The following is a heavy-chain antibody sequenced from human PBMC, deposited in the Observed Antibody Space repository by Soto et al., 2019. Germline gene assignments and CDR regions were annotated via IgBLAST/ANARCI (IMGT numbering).Heavy chain of an antibody. CDR1: GGTFSSYA. J-gene: IGHJ3*02. Sequence: SVKVSCKASGGTFSSYAISWVRQAPGQGLEWMGGIIPIFGTANYAQKFQGRVTITADESTSTAYMELSSLRSEDTAVYYCARDRFSLGYCSSTSCYGAFDIWGQGTMVTV. V-gene: IGHV1-69*13. CDR2: IIPIFGTA. CDR3: ARDRFSLGYCSSTSCYGAFDI. D-gene: IGHD2-2*01.